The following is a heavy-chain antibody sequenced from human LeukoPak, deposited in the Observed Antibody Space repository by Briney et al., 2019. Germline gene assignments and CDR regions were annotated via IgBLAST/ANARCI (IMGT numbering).Heavy chain of an antibody. D-gene: IGHD6-19*01. V-gene: IGHV4-4*07. CDR1: GGSISSYY. Sequence: PSETLSLACTVSGGSISSYYCSWIRQPAGKGLEWIGRIYTSGSTNYNPSLKSRVTMSVDTSKNQFSLKLSSVTAADTAVYYCARVGGWYSGNWFDPWGQGTLVTVSS. CDR2: IYTSGST. J-gene: IGHJ5*02. CDR3: ARVGGWYSGNWFDP.